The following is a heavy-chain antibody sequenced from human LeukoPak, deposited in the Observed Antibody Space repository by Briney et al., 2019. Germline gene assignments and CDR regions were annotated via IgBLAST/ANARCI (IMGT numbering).Heavy chain of an antibody. CDR3: ARRYHRITIFGVVISHAFDI. D-gene: IGHD3-3*01. CDR2: IYYSGST. CDR1: GGSVSSSSYY. J-gene: IGHJ3*02. V-gene: IGHV4-39*01. Sequence: SETLSLTCTASGGSVSSSSYYWGWIRQPPGKGLEWIGSIYYSGSTYYNPSLKSRVTISVDTSKNQFSLKLSSVTAADTAVYYCARRYHRITIFGVVISHAFDIWGQGTMVTVSS.